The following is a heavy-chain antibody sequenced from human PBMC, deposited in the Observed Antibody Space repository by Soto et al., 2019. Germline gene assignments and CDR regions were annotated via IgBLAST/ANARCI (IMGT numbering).Heavy chain of an antibody. J-gene: IGHJ6*02. CDR1: GFTFSTYD. Sequence: GSLRLSCAASGFTFSTYDMNWVRQAPGKGLEWVSYISSSSSAIYYADSVKGRFTISRDNAKKSLFLQMYSLRDEDTAVYYCAALNYEFIGYYGMDVWGQGTTVTVSS. CDR2: ISSSSSAI. D-gene: IGHD3-3*01. CDR3: AALNYEFIGYYGMDV. V-gene: IGHV3-48*02.